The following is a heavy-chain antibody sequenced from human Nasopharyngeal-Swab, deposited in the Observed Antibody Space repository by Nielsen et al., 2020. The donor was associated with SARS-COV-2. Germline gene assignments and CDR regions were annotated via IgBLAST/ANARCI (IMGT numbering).Heavy chain of an antibody. CDR3: ARGGSTSCYRGYCSGGSAPGFDY. Sequence: ASVKVSCKASGYTFSNYGITWVRQAPGQGLEWMGWISAHNGNTKYAPRLQGRVTMTTDISTNTAYMELRSLRSDDMAVYYCARGGSTSCYRGYCSGGSAPGFDYWSQGTLVTVSS. V-gene: IGHV1-18*03. CDR2: ISAHNGNT. J-gene: IGHJ4*02. D-gene: IGHD2-15*01. CDR1: GYTFSNYG.